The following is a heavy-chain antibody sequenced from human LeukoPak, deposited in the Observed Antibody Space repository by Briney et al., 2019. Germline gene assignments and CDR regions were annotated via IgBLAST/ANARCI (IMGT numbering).Heavy chain of an antibody. D-gene: IGHD4-17*01. CDR2: ISSSGSTI. Sequence: GGSLRLSCAASGFTFSDYYMSWIRQAPGKGLEWVSYISSSGSTIYYADSVRGRFTISRDNAKNSLYLQMNSLRAEDTAVYYCARDKRQAASGAVDYWGQGTLVTVSS. CDR3: ARDKRQAASGAVDY. J-gene: IGHJ4*02. V-gene: IGHV3-11*01. CDR1: GFTFSDYY.